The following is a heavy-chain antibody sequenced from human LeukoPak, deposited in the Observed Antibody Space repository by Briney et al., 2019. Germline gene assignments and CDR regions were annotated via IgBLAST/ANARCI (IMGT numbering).Heavy chain of an antibody. V-gene: IGHV3-33*06. Sequence: GGSLRLSRAASGFTFSSYGMHWVRQAPGKGLEWVALIYYDGSNKYYADSVKGRFTISRDNSKNTLYLQMNSLRAEDTAIYYCAKDHRRGYSYGDFDYWGQGTLVTVSS. D-gene: IGHD5-18*01. CDR1: GFTFSSYG. CDR3: AKDHRRGYSYGDFDY. CDR2: IYYDGSNK. J-gene: IGHJ4*02.